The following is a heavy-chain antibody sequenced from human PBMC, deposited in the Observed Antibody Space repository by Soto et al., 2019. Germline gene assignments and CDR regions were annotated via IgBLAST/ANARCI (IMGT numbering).Heavy chain of an antibody. V-gene: IGHV4-59*12. D-gene: IGHD3-22*01. J-gene: IGHJ3*02. CDR1: GGSFSPNY. CDR3: AREAYYYDSSGYYGRENDAFDI. Sequence: SETLSRTCTVSGGSFSPNYWSWIRQPPGKGLEWVGYIYYSGSTNYNPSLKSRVTISVDTSKNQFSLKLNSMTAADTAVYYCAREAYYYDSSGYYGRENDAFDIWGQGTMVTVSS. CDR2: IYYSGST.